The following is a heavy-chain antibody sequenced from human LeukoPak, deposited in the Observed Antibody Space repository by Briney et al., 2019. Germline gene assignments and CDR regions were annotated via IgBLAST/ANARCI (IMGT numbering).Heavy chain of an antibody. CDR1: GFTFSSYW. CDR3: ARVNNFWSGNYYMDV. Sequence: GGSLRLSCAASGFTFSSYWMSWVRQAPGKGLEWVANIKQDGSEKYYVDSVKGRFTISRDNAKDSLYLQMNSLRAEDTAVYYCARVNNFWSGNYYMDVWGKGTTVTVSS. D-gene: IGHD3-3*01. J-gene: IGHJ6*03. CDR2: IKQDGSEK. V-gene: IGHV3-7*01.